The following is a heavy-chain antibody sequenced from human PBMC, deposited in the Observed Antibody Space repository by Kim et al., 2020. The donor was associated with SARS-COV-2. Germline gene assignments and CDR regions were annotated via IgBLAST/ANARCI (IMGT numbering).Heavy chain of an antibody. CDR3: ARSAGPYDYYFDY. D-gene: IGHD3-16*01. Sequence: RYTPSFQGRGTISAHKSTTTAYLQWSSLKASDTAMYYCARSAGPYDYYFDYWGQGTLVTVSS. J-gene: IGHJ4*02. V-gene: IGHV5-51*01.